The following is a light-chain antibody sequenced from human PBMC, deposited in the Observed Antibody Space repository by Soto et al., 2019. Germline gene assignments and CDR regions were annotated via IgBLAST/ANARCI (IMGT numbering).Light chain of an antibody. CDR2: DNS. J-gene: IGLJ2*01. CDR1: SSNIGRNY. CDR3: GTWYSSLSVVL. Sequence: QSVLTQPPSVSAAPGQKVTISCSGSSSNIGRNYVSWYQQLPGTAPKLLIYDNSKRPSGSPDRFSGSKSGASATLGITGLQTGDEADYYCGTWYSSLSVVLFGGGTQLTVL. V-gene: IGLV1-51*01.